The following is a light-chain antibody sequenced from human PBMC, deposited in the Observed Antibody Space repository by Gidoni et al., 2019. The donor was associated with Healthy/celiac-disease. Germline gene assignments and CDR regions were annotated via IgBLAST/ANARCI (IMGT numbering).Light chain of an antibody. CDR3: QQSYSTPWT. CDR2: AAS. CDR1: QSISSY. Sequence: DIQMTKSPSSLSASGGDRVTITCRASQSISSYLNWYQQKPGKAPKLLIYAASSLQSGVPSRFSGSGSGTDFTLTISSLQPEDFATYYCQQSYSTPWTFGQGTKVEIK. V-gene: IGKV1-39*01. J-gene: IGKJ1*01.